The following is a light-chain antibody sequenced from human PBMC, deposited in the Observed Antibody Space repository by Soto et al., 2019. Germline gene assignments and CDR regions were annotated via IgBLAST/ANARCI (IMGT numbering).Light chain of an antibody. Sequence: ELVLTQSPGTLSLSRWERATLSCRASQSLSSSNLAWYHQKPGQAPRPLIYGASSRATGIPARFSGSGSGTEFTLTISSLQPEDFAVYYCQQYNNSPRTFGQGTKVDIK. CDR2: GAS. V-gene: IGKV3-20*01. CDR1: QSLSSSN. CDR3: QQYNNSPRT. J-gene: IGKJ1*01.